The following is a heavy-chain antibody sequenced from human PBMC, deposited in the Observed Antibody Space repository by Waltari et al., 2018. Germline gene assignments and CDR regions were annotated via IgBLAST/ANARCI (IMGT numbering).Heavy chain of an antibody. D-gene: IGHD2-15*01. V-gene: IGHV3-53*01. J-gene: IGHJ3*01. Sequence: EVQLMESGGGLIQPGGSLRLSCVVSGFTVNTSYMRWVRQAPGKGPEWVSVIYSGGTTYYADSVKGRFTVTRDDSKNTVYLQMSSLIVDDTAVYFCVRPLTPYSFDAFDLWGQGTVVTVSS. CDR2: IYSGGTT. CDR1: GFTVNTSY. CDR3: VRPLTPYSFDAFDL.